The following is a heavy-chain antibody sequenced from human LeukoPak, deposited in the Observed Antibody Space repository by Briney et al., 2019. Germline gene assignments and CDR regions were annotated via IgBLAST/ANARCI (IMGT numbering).Heavy chain of an antibody. CDR1: GFSFGRYD. V-gene: IGHV3-30*02. D-gene: IGHD3-3*01. Sequence: GGSLRLSCAASGFSFGRYDILGVRRAPGKGVVGVAFIRYDGSNKNYADSVKGRFTISRDNFMSTVYLQMNSLRAEDTAVYYCAKDRQTITIFGVVNTPRANFDYWGQGTLVTVSS. CDR3: AKDRQTITIFGVVNTPRANFDY. CDR2: IRYDGSNK. J-gene: IGHJ4*02.